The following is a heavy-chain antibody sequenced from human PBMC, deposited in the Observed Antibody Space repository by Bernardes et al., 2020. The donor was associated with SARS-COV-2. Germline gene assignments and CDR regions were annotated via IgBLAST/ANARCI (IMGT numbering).Heavy chain of an antibody. CDR3: ARDTSVIAAAGPRGYYYYYGMDV. D-gene: IGHD6-13*01. J-gene: IGHJ6*02. Sequence: GGSLRLSCAASGFTFSSYWMSWVRQAPGKGLEWVANIKQDGSEKYYVDSVKGRFTISRDNAKNSLYLQMNSLRAEDTAVYYCARDTSVIAAAGPRGYYYYYGMDVWGQGTTVTVSS. CDR2: IKQDGSEK. V-gene: IGHV3-7*01. CDR1: GFTFSSYW.